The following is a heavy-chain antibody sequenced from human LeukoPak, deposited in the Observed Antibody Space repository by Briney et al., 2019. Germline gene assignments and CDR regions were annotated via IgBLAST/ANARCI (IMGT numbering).Heavy chain of an antibody. Sequence: PSETLSLTCTVSGGSISSYYWSWIRQPAGKGLEWIGRIYTSGSTNYNPSLKSRVTMSVDTSKSQFSLKLSSVTAADTAVYFCARDWGVGGRPGYMDVWGKGTTVTVSS. J-gene: IGHJ6*03. CDR3: ARDWGVGGRPGYMDV. V-gene: IGHV4-4*07. D-gene: IGHD6-6*01. CDR2: IYTSGST. CDR1: GGSISSYY.